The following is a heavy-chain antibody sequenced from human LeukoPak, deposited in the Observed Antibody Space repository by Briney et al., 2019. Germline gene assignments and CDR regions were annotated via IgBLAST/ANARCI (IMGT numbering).Heavy chain of an antibody. CDR1: GDSIIGYY. Sequence: SETLSLTCSVSGDSIIGYYWGWIRQPPGKGLEWIGNIYYTGNTYYNSSLKSRVTISLDTSKNQFSLKLSSVTAADTAVYYCARPRELSKYYYYYMDVWGKGTTVTISS. D-gene: IGHD1-26*01. CDR2: IYYTGNT. CDR3: ARPRELSKYYYYYMDV. V-gene: IGHV4-39*07. J-gene: IGHJ6*03.